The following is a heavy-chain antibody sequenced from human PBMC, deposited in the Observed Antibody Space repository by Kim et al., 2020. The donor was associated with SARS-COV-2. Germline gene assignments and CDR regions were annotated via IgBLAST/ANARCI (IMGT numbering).Heavy chain of an antibody. CDR1: GYTFTRNY. CDR3: ARGGIYGGFPFDY. V-gene: IGHV1-46*01. J-gene: IGHJ4*02. Sequence: ASVKVSCKASGYTFTRNYVHWVRQAPGQGLEWMGTIDPSGGSATYAQKFQGRVTMTRDTPSSTVYMELSSLRSDDTAVFYCARGGIYGGFPFDYWGQGTLVTVSS. CDR2: IDPSGGSA. D-gene: IGHD4-17*01.